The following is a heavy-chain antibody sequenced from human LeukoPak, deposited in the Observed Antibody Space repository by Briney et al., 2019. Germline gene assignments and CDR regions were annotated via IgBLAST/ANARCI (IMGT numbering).Heavy chain of an antibody. CDR1: GFTFSSYG. J-gene: IGHJ4*01. D-gene: IGHD3-3*01. V-gene: IGHV3-33*01. CDR2: IWYDGSNK. Sequence: GGSLRLSCAASGFTFSSYGMHWVRQAPGKGLEWVAVIWYDGSNKNYADSLKGRFTISRDNSKNTVYLQMNSLRAEDTALYYCARGFLDFDYWGHGTLVTVSS. CDR3: ARGFLDFDY.